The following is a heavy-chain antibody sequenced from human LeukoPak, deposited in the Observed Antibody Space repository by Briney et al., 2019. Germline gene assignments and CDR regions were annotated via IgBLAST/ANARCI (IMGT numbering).Heavy chain of an antibody. D-gene: IGHD4-23*01. V-gene: IGHV4-59*08. CDR2: IYYSGRT. Sequence: PSETLSLTCTVSGGSISSYYWSWIRQPPGKGLEWIGYIYYSGRTNYNPSLKSRVTISLDTSKNQFSLKLSSVTAADTAVYYCAGSTVARPLGSFDYWGQGTLVTVSS. CDR1: GGSISSYY. CDR3: AGSTVARPLGSFDY. J-gene: IGHJ4*02.